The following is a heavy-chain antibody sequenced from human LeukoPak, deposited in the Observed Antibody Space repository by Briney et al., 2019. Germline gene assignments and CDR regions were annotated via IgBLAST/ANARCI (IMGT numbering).Heavy chain of an antibody. Sequence: GGSLRLSCAASGFTFDDYAMHWVRQAPGKGLEWVSLISGDGVTTYYADSVKGRFTISRDNSKNSLHLQMNSLRTEDTALYYCARDTYPDERWLQLPTGYWGPGTLVTVSS. D-gene: IGHD5-24*01. CDR3: ARDTYPDERWLQLPTGY. J-gene: IGHJ4*02. V-gene: IGHV3-43*02. CDR2: ISGDGVTT. CDR1: GFTFDDYA.